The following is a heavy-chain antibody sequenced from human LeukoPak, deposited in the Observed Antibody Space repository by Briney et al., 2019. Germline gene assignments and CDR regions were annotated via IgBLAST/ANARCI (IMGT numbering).Heavy chain of an antibody. D-gene: IGHD1-26*01. J-gene: IGHJ6*03. Sequence: GGSLRLSCAASGFTFSYYWMSWVRQAPGKGLEWVANIKQDGTDKYYVDSVRGRFTISRDNAKNSLYLQMNSLRAEDTAVYYCAKGHGWEASYYYYYMDVWGKGTTVTISS. CDR3: AKGHGWEASYYYYYMDV. CDR2: IKQDGTDK. CDR1: GFTFSYYW. V-gene: IGHV3-7*01.